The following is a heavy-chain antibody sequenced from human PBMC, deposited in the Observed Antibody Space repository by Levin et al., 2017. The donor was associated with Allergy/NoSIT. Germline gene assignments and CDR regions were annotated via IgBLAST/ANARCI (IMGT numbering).Heavy chain of an antibody. J-gene: IGHJ4*02. CDR2: IYPGDSDT. V-gene: IGHV5-51*01. D-gene: IGHD5-12*01. CDR3: ARRRDSGYDFDY. Sequence: ASVKVSCKGSGYSFTSYWIGWVRQMPGKFLYFIWIIYPGDSDTRYSPSLQGQVTISADKSISTAYLQWSSLKASDTAMYYCARRRDSGYDFDYWGQGTLVTVSS. CDR1: GYSFTSYW.